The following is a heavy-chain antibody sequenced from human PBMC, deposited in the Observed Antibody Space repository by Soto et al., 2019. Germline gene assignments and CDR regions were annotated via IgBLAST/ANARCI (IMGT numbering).Heavy chain of an antibody. CDR1: GGTFSSYA. Sequence: QVQLVKSGAEVKKPGSSVKVSCKASGGTFSSYAISWVRQAPGQGLEWMGGIIPIFGTANYAQKFQGRVTITADESTSTAYMELSSLRSEDTAVYYCARDGATAAAGYYYGMDVRGQGTTVTVSS. D-gene: IGHD6-13*01. CDR3: ARDGATAAAGYYYGMDV. V-gene: IGHV1-69*01. CDR2: IIPIFGTA. J-gene: IGHJ6*02.